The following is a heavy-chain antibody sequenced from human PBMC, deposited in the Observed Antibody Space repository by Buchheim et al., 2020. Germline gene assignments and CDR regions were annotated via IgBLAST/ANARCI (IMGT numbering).Heavy chain of an antibody. CDR2: IWYDGTNK. D-gene: IGHD5-24*01. Sequence: QVQVVESGGGVVQPGRSLRLSCAASGFTFSTYGMHWVRQAPGQGLEWVAAIWYDGTNKYYADSVQGRFTISRDNSKNRLYLRMSTLRAEDTAVYYCARVRDAYDGYFYYPLDVWGQGTT. CDR1: GFTFSTYG. V-gene: IGHV3-33*01. CDR3: ARVRDAYDGYFYYPLDV. J-gene: IGHJ6*02.